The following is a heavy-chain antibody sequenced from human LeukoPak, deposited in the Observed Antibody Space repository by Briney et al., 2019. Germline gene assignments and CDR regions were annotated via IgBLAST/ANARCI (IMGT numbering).Heavy chain of an antibody. J-gene: IGHJ5*02. Sequence: SETLSLTCAVYGGSFSGYYWSWIRQPPGKGLEWIGEINHSGSTNYNPSLKSRVTISVDTSKNQFSLKLSSVTAADTAVYYCARERTYYYGSGSPPRWFDPWGQGTLVTVSS. CDR3: ARERTYYYGSGSPPRWFDP. V-gene: IGHV4-34*01. CDR2: INHSGST. CDR1: GGSFSGYY. D-gene: IGHD3-10*01.